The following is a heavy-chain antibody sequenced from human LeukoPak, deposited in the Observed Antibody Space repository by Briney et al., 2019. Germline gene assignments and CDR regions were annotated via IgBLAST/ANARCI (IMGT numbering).Heavy chain of an antibody. D-gene: IGHD3-16*02. CDR3: ARAGVPYDYVWGSYRYIGY. Sequence: GGSLRLSCAASGFTFSSYSMNWVRQAPGKGLEWASSISSSSSYIYYADSVKGRFTISRDNAKNSLYLQMNSLRAEDTAVYYCARAGVPYDYVWGSYRYIGYWGQGTLVTVSS. CDR1: GFTFSSYS. CDR2: ISSSSSYI. J-gene: IGHJ4*02. V-gene: IGHV3-21*01.